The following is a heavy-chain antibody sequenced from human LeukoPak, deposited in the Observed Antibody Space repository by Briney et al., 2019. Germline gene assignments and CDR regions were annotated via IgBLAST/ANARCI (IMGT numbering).Heavy chain of an antibody. J-gene: IGHJ6*02. CDR3: ARYSYYYDSSGYSHYGMDV. V-gene: IGHV3-21*01. D-gene: IGHD3-22*01. CDR1: GFTFSSYS. CDR2: ISSSSSYI. Sequence: GGSLRLSCAASGFTFSSYSMNWVRQAPGKGLEWVSSISSSSSYIYYADSVKGRFTFSRDNAKNSLYLQMNSLRAEDTAVYYCARYSYYYDSSGYSHYGMDVWGQGTTVTVPS.